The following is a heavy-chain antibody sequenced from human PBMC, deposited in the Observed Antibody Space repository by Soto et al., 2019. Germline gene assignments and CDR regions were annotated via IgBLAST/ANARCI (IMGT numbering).Heavy chain of an antibody. V-gene: IGHV1-2*02. J-gene: IGHJ3*01. CDR1: GYTFAGYF. CDR2: INPNGGAT. Sequence: ASVKVSCKASGYTFAGYFIHWVRQAPGQGLEWMGYINPNGGATKYAPRFQGRVTMTSDTSIRTAYMDLSNLTSDDTAVYYCARDRRFYDSGSYDIANDAFDVWGQGTMVTVSS. D-gene: IGHD3-22*01. CDR3: ARDRRFYDSGSYDIANDAFDV.